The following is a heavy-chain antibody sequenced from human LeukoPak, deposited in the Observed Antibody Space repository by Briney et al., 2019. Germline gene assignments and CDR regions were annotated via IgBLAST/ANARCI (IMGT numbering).Heavy chain of an antibody. J-gene: IGHJ4*02. D-gene: IGHD1-1*01. CDR3: ARVNINNWHSCDY. CDR2: IYYSGST. Sequence: SETLSLTCTVSGGSISSYYWSWIRQPPGKGLEWIGYIYYSGSTNYNPSLKSRVTISVDTSKNQFSLNLSSVTAADTAVYYCARVNINNWHSCDYWGQGTLVTVSS. V-gene: IGHV4-59*12. CDR1: GGSISSYY.